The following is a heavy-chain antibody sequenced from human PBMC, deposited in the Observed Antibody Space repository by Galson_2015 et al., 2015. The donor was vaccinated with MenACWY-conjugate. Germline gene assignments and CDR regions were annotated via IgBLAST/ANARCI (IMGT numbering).Heavy chain of an antibody. CDR1: GYNFITYW. CDR2: IKQDGREK. V-gene: IGHV3-7*04. CDR3: ARDTRGHFDY. J-gene: IGHJ4*02. Sequence: SGAEVKKPGESLKISCKASGYNFITYWIGWVRQVPGKGLEWVANIKQDGREKNYVDSVKGRFTISRDNADNSVYLQMDSLRVEDTAVYYCARDTRGHFDYWGQGTLVTFSS.